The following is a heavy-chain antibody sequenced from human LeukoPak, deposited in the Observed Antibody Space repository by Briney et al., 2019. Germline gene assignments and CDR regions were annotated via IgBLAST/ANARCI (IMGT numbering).Heavy chain of an antibody. CDR3: ARDNSLGDSAWWFDP. D-gene: IGHD5-12*01. CDR2: INPSGDNT. CDR1: GYTFTSYF. V-gene: IGHV1-46*01. Sequence: ASVKVSCKASGYTFTSYFTHWVRQAPGQGLEWMGIINPSGDNTWYAQKFQGRVTMTRDMATSTDYMEVSSLRSEDTAVYYCARDNSLGDSAWWFDPWGQGTLVTVSS. J-gene: IGHJ5*02.